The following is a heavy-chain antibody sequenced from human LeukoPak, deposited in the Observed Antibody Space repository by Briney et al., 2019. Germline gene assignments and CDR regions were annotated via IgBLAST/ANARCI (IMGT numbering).Heavy chain of an antibody. D-gene: IGHD4-17*01. CDR2: IIPIFGTA. CDR1: GGTFSSYA. Sequence: GASVKVSCKASGGTFSSYAISWVRQAPGQGLEWMGGIIPIFGTANYAQKFQGRVTITTDESTTTAYMELSSLRAEDTAVYYCARGSTYGDAADWGQGTLVTVSS. V-gene: IGHV1-69*05. CDR3: ARGSTYGDAAD. J-gene: IGHJ4*02.